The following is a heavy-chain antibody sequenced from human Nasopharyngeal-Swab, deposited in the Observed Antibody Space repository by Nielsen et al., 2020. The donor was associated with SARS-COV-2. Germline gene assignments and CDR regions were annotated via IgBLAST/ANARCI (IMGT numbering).Heavy chain of an antibody. CDR1: GFTFSSYA. J-gene: IGHJ4*02. D-gene: IGHD3-10*01. Sequence: GESLKISCAASGFTFSSYAMTWVRQAPGKGLEWGSTISNRAGTTYYADSVKGRFSISRDNSKNTLYLQLNSLRADDTAVYYCARGPGGWVAPVGDIDFWGQGTLVTVSS. CDR2: ISNRAGTT. CDR3: ARGPGGWVAPVGDIDF. V-gene: IGHV3-23*01.